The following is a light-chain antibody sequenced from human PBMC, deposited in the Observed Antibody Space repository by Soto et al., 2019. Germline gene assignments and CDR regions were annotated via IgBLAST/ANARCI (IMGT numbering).Light chain of an antibody. J-gene: IGKJ1*01. CDR3: QQYNDYWT. CDR1: QSISSW. V-gene: IGKV1-5*01. Sequence: DIQMTQSPSTLSASVGDRVTITCRASQSISSWLAWYQQKAGKAPRLMIYDASSLESGVPSRFSGSGSGTEFTLTISSLQPDDFATYYCQQYNDYWTFGQGTKVDIK. CDR2: DAS.